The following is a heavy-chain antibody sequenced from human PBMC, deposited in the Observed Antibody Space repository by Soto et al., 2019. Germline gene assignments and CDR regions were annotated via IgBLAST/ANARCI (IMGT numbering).Heavy chain of an antibody. CDR3: SEDGLHYPVP. D-gene: IGHD3-10*01. CDR1: GFIFTSSA. V-gene: IGHV3-23*01. Sequence: EVQLLESGGGLVQPGGSLRLSCAASGFIFTSSAMTWVRQAPGKGLEWVSVIGATGGTTVSAGSVKGRFTNSRGNSKTLPYPQMNSLSPEVEDVYYCSEDGLHYPVPWGQGTLVTVSS. CDR2: IGATGGTT. J-gene: IGHJ5*02.